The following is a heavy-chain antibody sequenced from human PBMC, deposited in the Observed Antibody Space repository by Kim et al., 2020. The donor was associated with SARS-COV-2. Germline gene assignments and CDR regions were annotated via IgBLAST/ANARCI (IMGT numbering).Heavy chain of an antibody. CDR1: GYTFSDYY. V-gene: IGHV1-2*02. CDR3: ARGPSGSSSP. Sequence: ASVKVSCKASGYTFSDYYVHWVRQAPGQGLEWMGWINPNSGGTNFAQKFRGRVTMTRDTSISTAYMVLSSLTSDDTAVYYCARGPSGSSSPWGQGTLVTV. D-gene: IGHD6-13*01. CDR2: INPNSGGT. J-gene: IGHJ5*02.